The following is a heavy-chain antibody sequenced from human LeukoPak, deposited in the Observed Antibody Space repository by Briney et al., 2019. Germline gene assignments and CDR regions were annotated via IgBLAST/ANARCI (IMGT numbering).Heavy chain of an antibody. J-gene: IGHJ4*02. D-gene: IGHD1-26*01. CDR2: LWYDGSNE. CDR1: GFTFSSYG. V-gene: IGHV3-33*01. Sequence: GGSLRLSCAASGFTFSSYGMHWVRQAQGKGLKWVALLWYDGSNENYADSVKGRFTISRDNSKNTLYLHMNSLRGEDTAVYYCARGGLTIAEATTSWFLDYWGQGTLVTVSS. CDR3: ARGGLTIAEATTSWFLDY.